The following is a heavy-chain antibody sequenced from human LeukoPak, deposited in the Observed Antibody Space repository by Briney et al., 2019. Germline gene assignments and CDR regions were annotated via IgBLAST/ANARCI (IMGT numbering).Heavy chain of an antibody. Sequence: GGSLRLSCAASGFTFSSCSRHWVRRAPGKGLGWVSAISASGDATYYADSVKGRFTISRDNSQNTLYLQMNYLRAEDTAIYYCAKEPGVGVSFLDNWGQGTLVPVSS. D-gene: IGHD1-26*01. J-gene: IGHJ4*02. CDR1: GFTFSSCS. CDR2: ISASGDAT. CDR3: AKEPGVGVSFLDN. V-gene: IGHV3-23*01.